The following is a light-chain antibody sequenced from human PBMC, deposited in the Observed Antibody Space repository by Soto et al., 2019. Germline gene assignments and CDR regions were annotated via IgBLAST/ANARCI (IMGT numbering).Light chain of an antibody. CDR1: SSDVGGYNY. Sequence: QSALTQPRSVSGSPGQSVTISCTGTSSDVGGYNYVSWYQQHPGKAPKLMIFDVSKRPSGVPDRFYGSKSGNTASLTISGLQAEDEADYYCCSYAGSYVVFGGGTKLPVL. CDR2: DVS. V-gene: IGLV2-11*01. J-gene: IGLJ2*01. CDR3: CSYAGSYVV.